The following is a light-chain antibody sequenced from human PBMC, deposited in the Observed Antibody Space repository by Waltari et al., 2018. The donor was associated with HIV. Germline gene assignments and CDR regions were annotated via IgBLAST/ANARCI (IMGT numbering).Light chain of an antibody. CDR2: DVS. CDR1: SSDVGDYNY. V-gene: IGLV2-14*01. J-gene: IGLJ1*01. Sequence: QSALTQPASVSGSPGQSITISCTGTSSDVGDYNYVSWYQQHPGKAPKPIIYDVSNRPAGVSNRFSGSKSGTTASLTISGLQTEDEADYYCSSYTSSSTRVFGTGTKVTVL. CDR3: SSYTSSSTRV.